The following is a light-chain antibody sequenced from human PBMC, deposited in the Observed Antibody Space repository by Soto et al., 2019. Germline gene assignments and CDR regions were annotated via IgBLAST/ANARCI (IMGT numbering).Light chain of an antibody. Sequence: EIVLTQSPGTLSLSPGERATLSGRASQSVSSSLAWYQQKPGQPPRLLIYGSSTRATGVPARFSGSGSGTEFTLTISRLQSEDFAVYYCQQYYNWRPRFGQGTKVDIK. CDR1: QSVSSS. CDR3: QQYYNWRPR. V-gene: IGKV3-15*01. J-gene: IGKJ1*01. CDR2: GSS.